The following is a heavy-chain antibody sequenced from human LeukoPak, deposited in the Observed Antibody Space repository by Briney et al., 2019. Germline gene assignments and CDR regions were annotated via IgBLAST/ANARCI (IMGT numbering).Heavy chain of an antibody. V-gene: IGHV3-23*01. CDR1: GFTFSTFA. CDR2: ITGSGGKT. J-gene: IGHJ4*02. Sequence: GGSLRLSCAASGFTFSTFAMNWVRQAPGKGLEWVSVITGSGGKTYYADSVKGRFIISRDNSQNTLYLQMNSLRVEDTAVYYCANRAWLDSWGQGTLVTVSS. D-gene: IGHD5-12*01. CDR3: ANRAWLDS.